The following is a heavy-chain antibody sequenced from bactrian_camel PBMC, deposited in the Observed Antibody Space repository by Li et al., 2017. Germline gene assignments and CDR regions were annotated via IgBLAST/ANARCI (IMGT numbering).Heavy chain of an antibody. V-gene: IGHV3S1*01. D-gene: IGHD8*01. J-gene: IGHJ6*01. CDR2: IHTGESGT. CDR3: AQDVLERTCSPTADFHI. CDR1: GFRYSSYC. Sequence: HVQLVESGGGSVQAGGSLRLSCAVSGFRYSSYCMGWFRQAPGKEREAVARIHTGESGTYYADSVKGRFTISHDDAKRTWILQVNNMNTEDTAMYYCAQDVLERTCSPTADFHIWGQGTQVTVS.